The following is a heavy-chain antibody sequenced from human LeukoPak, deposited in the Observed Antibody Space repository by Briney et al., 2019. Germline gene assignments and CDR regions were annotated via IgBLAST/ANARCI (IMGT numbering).Heavy chain of an antibody. D-gene: IGHD3-10*01. CDR1: GGSIDNYY. J-gene: IGHJ3*01. CDR3: ARLTGRFGGTFNV. V-gene: IGHV4-59*08. Sequence: KPSDTLSLTCTVSGGSIDNYYWTWIRQPPGKGLEWLGYMYFSGNTDYNPSLKGRVTISVDTSKNQYSLQLTSVTAADTAVYFCARLTGRFGGTFNVWGHGKMVTVSS. CDR2: MYFSGNT.